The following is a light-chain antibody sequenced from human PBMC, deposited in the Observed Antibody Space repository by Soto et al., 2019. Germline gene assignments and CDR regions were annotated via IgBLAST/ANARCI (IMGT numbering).Light chain of an antibody. V-gene: IGKV3-11*01. J-gene: IGKJ2*01. CDR1: QSVSSY. Sequence: EIVLTQSPATLSLSPGERATLSCRASQSVSSYFAWYQQKPGQAPRLLIYDASHRATGIPARFSGSGSGTDFTLTISSLEPEDFAVYYWQQRSNWPPMYTFGQGTKLEIK. CDR3: QQRSNWPPMYT. CDR2: DAS.